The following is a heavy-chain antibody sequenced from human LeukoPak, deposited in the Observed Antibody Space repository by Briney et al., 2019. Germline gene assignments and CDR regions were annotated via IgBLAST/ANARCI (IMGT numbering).Heavy chain of an antibody. J-gene: IGHJ4*02. CDR2: INPDGSQK. CDR1: GFTFSGNW. Sequence: GGSLILSCEASGFTFSGNWMSWVRQAPGKGLEWVASINPDGSQKLYVESVKGRFTISRDNTRRSLYLQMNSLRSDDTAMYYCAKLLGTVTTYDSWGQGTRVTVSS. CDR3: AKLLGTVTTYDS. V-gene: IGHV3-7*01. D-gene: IGHD2/OR15-2a*01.